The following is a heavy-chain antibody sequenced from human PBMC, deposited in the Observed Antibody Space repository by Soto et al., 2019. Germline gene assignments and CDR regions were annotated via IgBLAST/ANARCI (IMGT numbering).Heavy chain of an antibody. V-gene: IGHV1-18*01. CDR1: GYTFTSYG. D-gene: IGHD3-22*01. CDR3: ARGVPDHYYDSSGYYVASFDP. CDR2: ISAYNGNT. J-gene: IGHJ5*02. Sequence: ASVKVSCKASGYTFTSYGISWVRQAPGQGLEWMGWISAYNGNTNYAQKLQGRVTMTTDTSTSTAYMELRSLRSDDTAVYYCARGVPDHYYDSSGYYVASFDPWGQGTLV.